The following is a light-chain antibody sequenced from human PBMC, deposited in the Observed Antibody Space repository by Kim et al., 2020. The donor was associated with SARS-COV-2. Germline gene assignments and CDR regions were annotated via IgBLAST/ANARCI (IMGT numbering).Light chain of an antibody. J-gene: IGLJ1*01. CDR1: SSDMGSYKY. V-gene: IGLV2-8*01. CDR3: TSYAGSNNLDV. CDR2: EVN. Sequence: ITVAGTGTSSDMGSYKYSSWYQQHPGKAPKLMIYEVNRRPSGVPDRFSGSKSGNTASLTVSGLQAEDEADYYCTSYAGSNNLDVFGTGTKVTVL.